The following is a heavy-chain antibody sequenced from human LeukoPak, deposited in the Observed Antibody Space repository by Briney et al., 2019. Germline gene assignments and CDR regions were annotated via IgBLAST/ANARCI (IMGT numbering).Heavy chain of an antibody. D-gene: IGHD2-8*01. CDR2: ISGSGGST. CDR1: GFIFSSYA. Sequence: PGGSLRLSCAASGFIFSSYAMSWVRQAPGKGLEWVSTISGSGGSTYYADSVKGRFTISRDNSKNTVYLQMNSLRAEDTAVYYCAKYRSCSSDVCHGDFDYWGQGTLVTVSS. J-gene: IGHJ4*02. CDR3: AKYRSCSSDVCHGDFDY. V-gene: IGHV3-23*01.